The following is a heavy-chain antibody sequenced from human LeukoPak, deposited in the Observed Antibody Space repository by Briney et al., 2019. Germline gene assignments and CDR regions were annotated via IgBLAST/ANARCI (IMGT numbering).Heavy chain of an antibody. CDR1: GYTFTSYG. Sequence: ASVKVSCKASGYTFTSYGISWVRQAPGQGLKWMGWISAYNGNTNYAQKLQGRVTMTTDTSTSTAYMELRSLRSDDTAVYYCARDYGDYVYYYYGMDVWGQGTTVTVSS. CDR3: ARDYGDYVYYYYGMDV. J-gene: IGHJ6*02. CDR2: ISAYNGNT. D-gene: IGHD4-17*01. V-gene: IGHV1-18*01.